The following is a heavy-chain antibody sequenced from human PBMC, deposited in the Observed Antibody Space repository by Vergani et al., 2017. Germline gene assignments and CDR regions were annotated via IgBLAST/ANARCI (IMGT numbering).Heavy chain of an antibody. CDR1: GGSFTSYH. Sequence: QVQLQQWGGGLLKPSETLSLTCVVNGGSFTSYHWTWIRQSPGEGLEWVGDIDHTGRPDYNTSLKSRLTMSVDKSRNQFPLTLNSVTATDTAIYFCARVNTETNGHLYYYYYMDVWGQGTAVTVS. CDR3: ARVNTETNGHLYYYYYMDV. J-gene: IGHJ6*03. V-gene: IGHV4-34*01. D-gene: IGHD4-11*01. CDR2: IDHTGRP.